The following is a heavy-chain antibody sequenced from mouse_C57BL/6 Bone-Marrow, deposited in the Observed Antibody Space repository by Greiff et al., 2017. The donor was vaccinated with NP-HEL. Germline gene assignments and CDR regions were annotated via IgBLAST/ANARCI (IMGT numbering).Heavy chain of an antibody. CDR1: GFTFSDYG. Sequence: EVHLVESGGGLVKPGGSLKLSCAASGFTFSDYGMHWVRQAPEKGLEWVAYISSGSSTIYYADTVKGRFTISRDNAKNTLFLQMTSLRSEDTAMYYCARPWTPFAYWGQGTLVTVSA. CDR2: ISSGSSTI. CDR3: ARPWTPFAY. J-gene: IGHJ3*01. V-gene: IGHV5-17*01.